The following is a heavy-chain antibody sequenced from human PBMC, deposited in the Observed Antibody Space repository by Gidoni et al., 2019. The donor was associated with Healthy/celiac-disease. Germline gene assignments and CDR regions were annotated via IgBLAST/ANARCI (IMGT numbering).Heavy chain of an antibody. D-gene: IGHD6-25*01. CDR3: AKGRFAATALFDY. CDR1: GFTFSSYA. Sequence: EVQLLESGGGLVQPGGSLRLSCAASGFTFSSYAMSWVRQAPGEGLEWVSAISGSGGSTYYADSVKGRFTISRDNSKNTLYLQMNSLRAEDTAVYYCAKGRFAATALFDYWGQGTLVTVSS. J-gene: IGHJ4*02. CDR2: ISGSGGST. V-gene: IGHV3-23*01.